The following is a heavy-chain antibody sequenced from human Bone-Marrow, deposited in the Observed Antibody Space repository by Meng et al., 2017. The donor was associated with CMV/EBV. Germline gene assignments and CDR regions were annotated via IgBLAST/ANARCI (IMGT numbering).Heavy chain of an antibody. Sequence: GESLKISCAASGFTFSSYNMNWVRQAPGKGLEWVSSISHTSRYIYYADSVKGRFTISRDNAKNSLYLQMSSLRAEDTAVYYCARDRHCSDTSCQTPFDYCGQGTLVTVSS. CDR2: ISHTSRYI. CDR3: ARDRHCSDTSCQTPFDY. D-gene: IGHD2-2*01. J-gene: IGHJ4*02. CDR1: GFTFSSYN. V-gene: IGHV3-21*01.